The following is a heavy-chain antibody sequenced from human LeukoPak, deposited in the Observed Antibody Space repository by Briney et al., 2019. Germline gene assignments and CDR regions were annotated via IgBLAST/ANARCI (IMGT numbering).Heavy chain of an antibody. CDR3: ARETYSGYDPVDY. CDR2: ISSSSSYI. J-gene: IGHJ4*02. D-gene: IGHD5-12*01. V-gene: IGHV3-21*01. CDR1: GFTFSSYS. Sequence: GGSLRLSCAASGFTFSSYSMNWVRQAPGKGLEWVSSISSSSSYIYYADSVKGRFTISRDNAKNSLYLQMNSLRAEDTAVYYCARETYSGYDPVDYWGQGTLVTVSS.